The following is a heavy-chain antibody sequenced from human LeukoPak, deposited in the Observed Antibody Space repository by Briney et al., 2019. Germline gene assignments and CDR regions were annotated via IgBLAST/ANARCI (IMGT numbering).Heavy chain of an antibody. J-gene: IGHJ4*02. D-gene: IGHD6-13*01. CDR3: ARVGSSWYVDY. Sequence: SETLSLTCAVYGGSFSGYYWSWIRQPPGKGMEWIGEINHSGSTNYNPSLKNRVTISVDTSKNQFSLKLSSVTAADTAVYYCARVGSSWYVDYWGQGTLVTVSS. V-gene: IGHV4-34*01. CDR2: INHSGST. CDR1: GGSFSGYY.